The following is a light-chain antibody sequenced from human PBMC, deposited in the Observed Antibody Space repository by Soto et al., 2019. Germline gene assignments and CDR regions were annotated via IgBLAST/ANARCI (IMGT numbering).Light chain of an antibody. Sequence: EIVLTQSPGTLSLSPGERATLSCRASQSVSSSYLAWYQQKPGQAPRLLIYSASTRATGIPDRFSGSGSGTDFTLTISRLEPEDFAVYYCQQFGSSPRYTFGQGTKLGIK. CDR1: QSVSSSY. V-gene: IGKV3-20*01. CDR2: SAS. J-gene: IGKJ2*01. CDR3: QQFGSSPRYT.